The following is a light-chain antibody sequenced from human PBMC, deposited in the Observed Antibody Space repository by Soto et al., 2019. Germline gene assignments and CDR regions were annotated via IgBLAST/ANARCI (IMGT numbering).Light chain of an antibody. J-gene: IGLJ2*01. CDR3: GTWDDSLSAV. Sequence: QLVLTQPPSVSAAPGQKVTISCSGSSSNVGNNYVSWYQQLPGTAPKLLIYDNNKRPSGIPDRFSGSKSGTSATLGITGLQTGDEADYYCGTWDDSLSAVFGGGTKLTVL. CDR2: DNN. V-gene: IGLV1-51*01. CDR1: SSNVGNNY.